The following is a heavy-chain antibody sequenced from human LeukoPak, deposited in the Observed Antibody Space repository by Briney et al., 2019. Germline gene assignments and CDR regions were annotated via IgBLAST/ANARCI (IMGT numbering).Heavy chain of an antibody. D-gene: IGHD1/OR15-1a*01. V-gene: IGHV4-31*03. CDR3: ARDGAEQDYYYYMDV. CDR1: GGSISSGGYY. Sequence: PSETLSLTCTVSGGSISSGGYYWSWIRQHPGKGLEWIGYIYYSGSTYYNPSLKSRVTISVDTSKNQFSLKLSSVTAADTAVYYCARDGAEQDYYYYMDVWGKGNTVTVSS. J-gene: IGHJ6*03. CDR2: IYYSGST.